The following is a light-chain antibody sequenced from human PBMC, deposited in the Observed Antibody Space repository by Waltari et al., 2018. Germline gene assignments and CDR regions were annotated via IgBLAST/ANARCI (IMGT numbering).Light chain of an antibody. Sequence: DIQLTQSPSFLSASVGDRVTITCRASQGISSYLAWYQQKPGKAAKLLIYAASTSQSGVPSRFSGSGSGTEFTLTISSLQPEDFATYYCQQLNSYPRTFGPGTKVDIK. CDR1: QGISSY. CDR3: QQLNSYPRT. V-gene: IGKV1-9*01. CDR2: AAS. J-gene: IGKJ3*01.